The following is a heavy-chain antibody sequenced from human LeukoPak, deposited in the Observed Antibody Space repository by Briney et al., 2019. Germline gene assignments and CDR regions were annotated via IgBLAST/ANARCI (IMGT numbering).Heavy chain of an antibody. D-gene: IGHD3-22*01. J-gene: IGHJ4*02. V-gene: IGHV3-9*01. CDR3: AKDFYDSSSCFDY. CDR2: ISWNSGSI. CDR1: GFTFDDYA. Sequence: PGRSLRLSCAASGFTFDDYAMHWVRQAPGKGLEWVSGISWNSGSIGYADSVKGRFTISRDNAKNSLYLQMNSLRAEDTALYYCAKDFYDSSSCFDYWGQGTLVTVSS.